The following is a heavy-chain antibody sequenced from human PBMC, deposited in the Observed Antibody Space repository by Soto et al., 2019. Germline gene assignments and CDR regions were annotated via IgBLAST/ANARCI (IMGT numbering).Heavy chain of an antibody. J-gene: IGHJ4*02. Sequence: PGESLKISCQGSGYTFTGHWISWVRQMPGKDLEWMGRIDPSDSYTDYSPTVQGHVTMSADKSINTAYLQWSSLQASDTAVYYCTRHTGYDSSLDYWGQGTLVTVSS. CDR2: IDPSDSYT. D-gene: IGHD5-12*01. V-gene: IGHV5-10-1*01. CDR3: TRHTGYDSSLDY. CDR1: GYTFTGHW.